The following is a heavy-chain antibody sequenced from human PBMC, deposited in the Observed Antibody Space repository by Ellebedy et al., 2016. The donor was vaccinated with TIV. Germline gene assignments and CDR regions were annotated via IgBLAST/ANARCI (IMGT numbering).Heavy chain of an antibody. D-gene: IGHD6-19*01. CDR2: LSFDGSSE. CDR1: GFTFNNYA. CDR3: ARDLDKSSGWYGGAAY. J-gene: IGHJ4*02. Sequence: PGGSLRLSCAASGFTFNNYAMHWVRQAPGKGLEWVAVLSFDGSSEFYAESVKGRFTISRDNSMTTLYLEMNSLRAEDTAVYYGARDLDKSSGWYGGAAYWGQGTLVTVSS. V-gene: IGHV3-30-3*01.